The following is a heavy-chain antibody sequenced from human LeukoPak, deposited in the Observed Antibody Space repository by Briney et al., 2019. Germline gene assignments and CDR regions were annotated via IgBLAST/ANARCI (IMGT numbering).Heavy chain of an antibody. J-gene: IGHJ6*03. Sequence: SVKVSRKASGGTFSSYAISWVRQAPGQGLEWMGGIIPIFGTANYAQKFQGRVTITTDESTSTAYMELSSLRSEDTAVYYCARVSTRDDFWSGYYGNRNYYYYMDVWGKGTTVTVSS. V-gene: IGHV1-69*05. CDR1: GGTFSSYA. D-gene: IGHD3-3*01. CDR2: IIPIFGTA. CDR3: ARVSTRDDFWSGYYGNRNYYYYMDV.